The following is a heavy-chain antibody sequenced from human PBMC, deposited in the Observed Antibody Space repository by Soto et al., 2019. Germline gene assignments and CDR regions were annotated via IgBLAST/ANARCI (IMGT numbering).Heavy chain of an antibody. CDR3: ASLFQSSFVTMVRGVETWFDP. J-gene: IGHJ5*02. CDR2: IYPGDSDT. V-gene: IGHV5-51*01. D-gene: IGHD3-10*01. CDR1: GYSFTSYW. Sequence: LGESLKISCKGSGYSFTSYWIGWVRQMPGKGLEWMGIIYPGDSDTRYSPSFQGQVTISADKSISTAYLQWSSLKASDTAMYYCASLFQSSFVTMVRGVETWFDPWGQGTLVTVSS.